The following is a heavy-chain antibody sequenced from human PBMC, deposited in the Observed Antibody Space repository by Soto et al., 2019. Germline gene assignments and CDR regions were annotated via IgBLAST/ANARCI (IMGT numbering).Heavy chain of an antibody. V-gene: IGHV1-69*01. Sequence: QVQLVQSGAEVKKPGSSVKVSCKASGGTISRSAISWVRQAPGQGLEWMGGIIPVFGTANYAQKFQGTVTITAGESTSTAYMELSSLRSEDTAVYYCARDRGSSGLIGAFDIWGQGTMVTVSS. CDR3: ARDRGSSGLIGAFDI. CDR1: GGTISRSA. J-gene: IGHJ3*02. CDR2: IIPVFGTA. D-gene: IGHD6-6*01.